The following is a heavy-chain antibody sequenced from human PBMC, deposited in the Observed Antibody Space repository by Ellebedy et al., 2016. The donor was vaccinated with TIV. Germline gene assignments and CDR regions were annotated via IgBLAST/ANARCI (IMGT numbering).Heavy chain of an antibody. CDR2: ISSSSSYI. D-gene: IGHD3-10*01. CDR1: GFTFSSYN. J-gene: IGHJ6*02. V-gene: IGHV3-21*01. CDR3: ARDTRLWFGELSSLGGMDV. Sequence: GGSLRLSCAASGFTFSSYNMNWVRQAPGKGLEWVSSISSSSSYIYYADSVKGRFTISRDNAKNSLYLQMNSLRAEDPAVYYCARDTRLWFGELSSLGGMDVWGQGTTVTVSS.